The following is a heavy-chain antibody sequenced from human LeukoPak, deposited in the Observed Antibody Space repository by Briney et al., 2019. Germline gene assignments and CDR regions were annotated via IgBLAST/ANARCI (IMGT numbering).Heavy chain of an antibody. D-gene: IGHD4-17*01. CDR2: INPNSGGT. Sequence: ASVKVSCKASGYTFTGYYMHWVRQAPGQGLEWMGWINPNSGGTNYAQKFQGRVTMTRDTSISTAYMELSRLRSDDTAVYYCARESAYIVTTVYFDYWGQGALVTVSS. J-gene: IGHJ4*02. CDR3: ARESAYIVTTVYFDY. V-gene: IGHV1-2*02. CDR1: GYTFTGYY.